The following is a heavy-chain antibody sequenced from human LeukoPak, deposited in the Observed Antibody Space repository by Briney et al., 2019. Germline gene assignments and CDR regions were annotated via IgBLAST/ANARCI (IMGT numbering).Heavy chain of an antibody. J-gene: IGHJ4*02. D-gene: IGHD6-6*01. CDR2: ISSDGIHT. V-gene: IGHV3-21*01. CDR1: GFTLSSNT. Sequence: GGSLRLSCAASGFTLSSNTMNWIRQALGKGLEWVSSISSDGIHTFYADPVKGRFTISRDNAKNSLYLQMNSLRDEDTAVYYCSKDRPRSSFDYWGQGILVTVSS. CDR3: SKDRPRSSFDY.